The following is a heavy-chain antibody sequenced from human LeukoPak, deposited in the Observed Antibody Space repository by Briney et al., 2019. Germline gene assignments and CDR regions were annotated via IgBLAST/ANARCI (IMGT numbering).Heavy chain of an antibody. Sequence: PGESLKISCKGSGYSFTSYWIGWVRQMPGKGLEWMGIIYPGDSDTRYSPSFQGQVTISVDTSINTAYLQWNSLKASDSAIYYCAKVIRGLENWGILDFWGQGTLVTVSS. V-gene: IGHV5-51*01. CDR3: AKVIRGLENWGILDF. CDR2: IYPGDSDT. CDR1: GYSFTSYW. D-gene: IGHD7-27*01. J-gene: IGHJ4*02.